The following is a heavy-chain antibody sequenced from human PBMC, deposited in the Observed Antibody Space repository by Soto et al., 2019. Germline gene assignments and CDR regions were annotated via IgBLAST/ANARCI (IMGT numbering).Heavy chain of an antibody. CDR1: GFIFRNYA. V-gene: IGHV3-23*01. CDR3: AKDSPFSASYKEDAFDI. D-gene: IGHD1-26*01. J-gene: IGHJ3*02. Sequence: EVQLLESGGGLVQPGGSLRLSCAGSGFIFRNYAMSWVRQAPGKGLEWVSTISGSGRSTYYVDSVKGRFTISRDNSKNTLFLQMNSLRAEDTAVYYCAKDSPFSASYKEDAFDIWGQGTLVTVSS. CDR2: ISGSGRST.